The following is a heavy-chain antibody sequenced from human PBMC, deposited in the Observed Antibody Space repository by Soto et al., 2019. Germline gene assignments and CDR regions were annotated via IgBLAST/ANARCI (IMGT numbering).Heavy chain of an antibody. CDR1: GGTFSSYA. V-gene: IGHV1-69*13. D-gene: IGHD3-22*01. CDR2: IIPIFGTA. CDR3: ASHYYDSSGYPRFDY. J-gene: IGHJ4*02. Sequence: GASVKVSCQASGGTFSSYAISWVRQAPGQGLEWMGGIIPIFGTANYAQKFQGRVTITADESTSTAYMELSSLRSEDTAVYYCASHYYDSSGYPRFDYWGQGTLVTVSS.